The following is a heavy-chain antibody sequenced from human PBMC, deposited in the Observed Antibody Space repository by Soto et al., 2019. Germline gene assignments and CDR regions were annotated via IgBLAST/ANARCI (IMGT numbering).Heavy chain of an antibody. CDR2: ISYDGSNK. CDR1: GFTFSSYG. J-gene: IGHJ6*02. Sequence: GGSLRPSCAASGFTFSSYGMHWDRQAPGKGLEWVAVISYDGSNKYYADSVKGRFTISRDNSKNTLYLQMNSLRAEDTALYYSMGVGPYGMDVWGQGTTVTVSS. V-gene: IGHV3-30*03. CDR3: MGVGPYGMDV. D-gene: IGHD3-10*01.